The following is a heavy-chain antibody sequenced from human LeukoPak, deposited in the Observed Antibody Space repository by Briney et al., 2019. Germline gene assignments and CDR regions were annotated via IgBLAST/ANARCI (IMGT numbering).Heavy chain of an antibody. J-gene: IGHJ4*02. V-gene: IGHV3-23*01. CDR1: GFTFSIYA. D-gene: IGHD3-22*01. CDR3: AKDRPNYYGSDGHYYRRDGDY. CDR2: ITSSGDGT. Sequence: GGSLRLSCAASGFTFSIYAMSWVRQTPGKGLQWVTSITSSGDGTYYADSVKGRFTISRDNSENMLYLQMNSLRVEDTAVYFCAKDRPNYYGSDGHYYRRDGDYWGQGTLVTVSS.